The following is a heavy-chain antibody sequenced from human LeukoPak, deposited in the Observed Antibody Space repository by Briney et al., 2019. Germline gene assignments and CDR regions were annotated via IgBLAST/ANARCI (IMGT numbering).Heavy chain of an antibody. Sequence: GGSLRLFCAASGFTLSSYWMSWVRQAPGEGLEWVANIKYDGSAKYYVDSVKGRFTISRDDAKNSLYLEMNSLRAEDTAVYYCARDLFSGSYQEDFWGQGALVTVSS. V-gene: IGHV3-7*01. CDR1: GFTLSSYW. CDR3: ARDLFSGSYQEDF. J-gene: IGHJ4*02. CDR2: IKYDGSAK. D-gene: IGHD1-26*01.